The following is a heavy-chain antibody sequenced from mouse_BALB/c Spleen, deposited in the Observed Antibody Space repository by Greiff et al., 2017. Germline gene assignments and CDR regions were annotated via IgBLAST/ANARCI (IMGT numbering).Heavy chain of an antibody. CDR3: TRPPFITTVVARKNAMDY. J-gene: IGHJ4*01. CDR2: IRLKSNNYAT. Sequence: EVKLQESGGGLVQPGGSMKLSCVASGFTFSNYWMNWVRQSPEKGLEWVAEIRLKSNNYATHYAESVKWRFTISRDDSKSSVYLQMNNLRAEDTGIYYCTRPPFITTVVARKNAMDYWGQGTSVTVSS. CDR1: GFTFSNYW. V-gene: IGHV6-6*02. D-gene: IGHD1-1*01.